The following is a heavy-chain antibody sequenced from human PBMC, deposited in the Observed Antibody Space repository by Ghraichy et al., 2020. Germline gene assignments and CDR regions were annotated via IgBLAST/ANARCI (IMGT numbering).Heavy chain of an antibody. Sequence: GSLRLSCAASGFTVSSNYMSWVRQAPGKGLEWVSVIYSGGSTYYADSVKGRFTISRDNSKNTLYLQMNSLRVEDTAVYYCARDRSTETAYFDYWGQGTLVTVSS. J-gene: IGHJ4*02. V-gene: IGHV3-53*01. CDR1: GFTVSSNY. CDR3: ARDRSTETAYFDY. D-gene: IGHD5-18*01. CDR2: IYSGGST.